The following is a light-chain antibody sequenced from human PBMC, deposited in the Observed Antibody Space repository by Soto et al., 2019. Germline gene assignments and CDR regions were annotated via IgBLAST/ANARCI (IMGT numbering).Light chain of an antibody. Sequence: QSVLTQPASVSGSPGQSITISCTGTSSDVGGYNHVAWYQQYPGKAPKLIIFEVSDRPSGVSNRFSGSKSGNTASLSISGLQPEDEADYYCSSYKSGATLVFGGGTKVTVL. CDR3: SSYKSGATLV. V-gene: IGLV2-14*01. J-gene: IGLJ2*01. CDR2: EVS. CDR1: SSDVGGYNH.